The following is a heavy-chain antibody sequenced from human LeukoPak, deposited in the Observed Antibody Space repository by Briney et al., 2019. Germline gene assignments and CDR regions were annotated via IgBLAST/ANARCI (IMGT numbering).Heavy chain of an antibody. J-gene: IGHJ3*02. V-gene: IGHV1-69*05. CDR1: GGTFSCYA. CDR3: ASLSDFKLAFDI. D-gene: IGHD3-3*01. Sequence: GASVKVSCKASGGTFSCYAISWVRQAPGQGLEWMGMIIPIFGTANYAQKFQGRVTITTDESTSTAYMELSSLRSEDTAVYYCASLSDFKLAFDIWGQGTMVTVSS. CDR2: IIPIFGTA.